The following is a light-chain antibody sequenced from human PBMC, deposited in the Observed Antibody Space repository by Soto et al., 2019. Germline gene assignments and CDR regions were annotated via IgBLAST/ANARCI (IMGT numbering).Light chain of an antibody. V-gene: IGLV1-51*01. J-gene: IGLJ2*01. CDR3: GTWDSSLSTGV. CDR2: DNN. CDR1: TSNIGTNS. Sequence: QSVLTQPPSVSAAPRQKVTISCSGSTSNIGTNSVSLYQQLPGTAPKLLIYDNNKRPSGISYRFSASKSGTSATLAITGLQTGDEADYYCGTWDSSLSTGVFGGGTKVTVL.